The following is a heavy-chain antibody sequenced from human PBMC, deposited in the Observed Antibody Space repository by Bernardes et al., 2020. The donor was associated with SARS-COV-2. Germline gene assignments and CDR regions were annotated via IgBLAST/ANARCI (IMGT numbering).Heavy chain of an antibody. CDR1: GYTFTSYG. CDR2: ISAYNVNT. D-gene: IGHD1-26*01. Sequence: ASVKVSCKASGYTFTSYGISWVRQAPGQGLEWMGWISAYNVNTNYAQKHQGRVTMTTDTSTSTAYMELRSLRSDDTAVYYCARDYGWARYYYYGMDVWGQGTTVTVSS. CDR3: ARDYGWARYYYYGMDV. J-gene: IGHJ6*02. V-gene: IGHV1-18*04.